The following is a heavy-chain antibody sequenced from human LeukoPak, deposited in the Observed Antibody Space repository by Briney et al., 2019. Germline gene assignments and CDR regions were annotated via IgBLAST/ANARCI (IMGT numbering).Heavy chain of an antibody. CDR2: IIPIVGIA. V-gene: IGHV1-69*04. CDR3: AREGRWDCSSTSCYSWFDP. CDR1: GGTFSRYS. D-gene: IGHD2-2*02. Sequence: ASVKVSCKAFGGTFSRYSISWVRQAPGQGLEWMGRIIPIVGIANYAQKFQGRVTITADKSTSTAYMELSSLRSEDTAVYYCAREGRWDCSSTSCYSWFDPWGQGTLVTVSS. J-gene: IGHJ5*02.